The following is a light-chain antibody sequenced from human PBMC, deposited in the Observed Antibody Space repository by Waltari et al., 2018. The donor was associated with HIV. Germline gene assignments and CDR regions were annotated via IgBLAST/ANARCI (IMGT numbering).Light chain of an antibody. CDR1: TGAVTSGNY. CDR3: LLYYGGAQRYV. J-gene: IGLJ1*01. V-gene: IGLV7-43*01. CDR2: STS. Sequence: QTVVTQEPSLTVSPGGTVTLTCASSTGAVTSGNYPNWFQQKPGQAPRGLIYSTSNKNAGTPARCAGSLLGGKAALTLSGVQPEDEADYYCLLYYGGAQRYVFGTGTKVTVL.